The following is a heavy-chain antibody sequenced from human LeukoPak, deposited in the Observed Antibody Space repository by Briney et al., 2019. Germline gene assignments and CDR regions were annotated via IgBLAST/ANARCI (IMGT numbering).Heavy chain of an antibody. Sequence: GGSLRLSCAASGFTFSSYNMNWVRQAPGKGLEWVSSISSSSSYIYYADSVKGRFTISRDNAKNSLFLQMNSLRAEDTAVYYCARSLSRTYWYFDLWGRDTLVTVSS. CDR1: GFTFSSYN. CDR2: ISSSSSYI. CDR3: ARSLSRTYWYFDL. D-gene: IGHD2/OR15-2a*01. V-gene: IGHV3-21*01. J-gene: IGHJ2*01.